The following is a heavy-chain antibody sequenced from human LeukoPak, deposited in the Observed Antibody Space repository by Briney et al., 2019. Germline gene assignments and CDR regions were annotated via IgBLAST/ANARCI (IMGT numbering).Heavy chain of an antibody. CDR3: ARRRITMIVVGNSDAFDI. CDR1: GFTFSDYY. CDR2: ISSSGSTI. Sequence: GGSLRLSCAASGFTFSDYYMSWIRPAPGKGLEWVSYISSSGSTIYYADSVKGRFTISRDNAKNSLYLQMNSLRAEDTAVYYCARRRITMIVVGNSDAFDIWGQGTMVTVSS. V-gene: IGHV3-11*04. J-gene: IGHJ3*02. D-gene: IGHD3-22*01.